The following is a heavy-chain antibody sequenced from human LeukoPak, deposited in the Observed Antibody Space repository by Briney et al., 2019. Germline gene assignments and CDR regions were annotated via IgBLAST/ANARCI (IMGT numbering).Heavy chain of an antibody. CDR3: AKDGLAAPPHYYYHMDV. CDR1: GFTFSSYS. CDR2: ISSSSSYI. Sequence: GGSLRLSCAASGFTFSSYSMNWVRQAPGKGLEWVSSISSSSSYIYYADSVKGRFTISRDNAKNSLYLQMNSLRAEDTAVYYCAKDGLAAPPHYYYHMDVWGKGTTVTVSS. J-gene: IGHJ6*03. V-gene: IGHV3-21*01. D-gene: IGHD6-6*01.